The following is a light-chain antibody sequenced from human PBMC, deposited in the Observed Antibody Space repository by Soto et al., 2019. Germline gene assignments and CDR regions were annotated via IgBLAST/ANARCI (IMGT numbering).Light chain of an antibody. J-gene: IGKJ2*01. V-gene: IGKV3D-20*01. CDR3: QQYGSSPYT. CDR1: QSVSSSY. Sequence: EIVLTQSPATLSLSPGERATLSCGASQSVSSSYSAWYQEKPGLAPRLLIYDASSRATGIPDRFSGSGSGTDFTLTISRLEPEDFAVYYGQQYGSSPYTFGQGTKLEIK. CDR2: DAS.